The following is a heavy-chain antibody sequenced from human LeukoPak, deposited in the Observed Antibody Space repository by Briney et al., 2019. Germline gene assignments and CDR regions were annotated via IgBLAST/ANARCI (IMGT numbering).Heavy chain of an antibody. Sequence: PGGSLRLSCEGSAFIFSGHWMNWVRQTPGKGLEWVGRIKSKTDGGTTDYAAPVKGRFTISRDDSKNTLYLQMNSLKTEDTAVYYCTTALRLLDYWGQGTLVTVSS. CDR2: IKSKTDGGTT. V-gene: IGHV3-15*07. CDR1: AFIFSGHW. J-gene: IGHJ4*02. CDR3: TTALRLLDY.